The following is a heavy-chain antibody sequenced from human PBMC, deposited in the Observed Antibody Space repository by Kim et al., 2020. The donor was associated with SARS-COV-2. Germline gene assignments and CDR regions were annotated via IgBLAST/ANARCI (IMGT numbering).Heavy chain of an antibody. CDR1: GFTFSNSG. V-gene: IGHV3-30*18. J-gene: IGHJ4*02. D-gene: IGHD6-19*01. CDR2: IIHDGSQT. Sequence: GGSLRLSCAASGFTFSNSGMHWVRQAPGKGLEWVAVIIHDGSQTFYTDSVKGRFTVSRDNSKNTLSLQMNSLRPEDTALYCCVKGDHWLGPCHSWGQGTLVTVSS. CDR3: VKGDHWLGPCHS.